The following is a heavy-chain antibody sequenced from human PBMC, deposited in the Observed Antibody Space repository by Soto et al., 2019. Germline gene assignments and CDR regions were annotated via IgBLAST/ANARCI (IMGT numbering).Heavy chain of an antibody. V-gene: IGHV4-59*04. CDR2: IYYSGST. CDR3: ARQVASRAPFDY. J-gene: IGHJ4*02. CDR1: GGSISSYY. D-gene: IGHD6-6*01. Sequence: PSETLSLTCTLSGGSISSYYRSWIRQPPGKGLEWIGYIYYSGSTYYNPSLKSRVTISVDTSKNQFSLKLSSVTAADTAVYYGARQVASRAPFDYWGQGTLVTVSA.